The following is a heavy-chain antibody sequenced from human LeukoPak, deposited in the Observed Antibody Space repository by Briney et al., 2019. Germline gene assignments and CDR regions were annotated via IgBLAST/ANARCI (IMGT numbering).Heavy chain of an antibody. J-gene: IGHJ4*02. CDR1: GGSISSGSYY. D-gene: IGHD3-10*01. CDR2: IYTSGST. V-gene: IGHV4-61*02. CDR3: ARDSGWLINYFDY. Sequence: PSQTLSLTCTVSGGSISSGSYYWSWIRQPAGKGLEWIGRIYTSGSTNYNPSLKSRVTISVDTSKNQFSLKLSSVTAADTAVYYCARDSGWLINYFDYWGQGTLVTVSS.